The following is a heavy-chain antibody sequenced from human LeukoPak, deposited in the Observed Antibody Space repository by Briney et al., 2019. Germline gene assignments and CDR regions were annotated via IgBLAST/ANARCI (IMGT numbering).Heavy chain of an antibody. J-gene: IGHJ5*02. V-gene: IGHV3-66*01. CDR3: ATPPNYQDSSALLEL. D-gene: IGHD3-22*01. CDR2: IYTGGNT. Sequence: PGGSLRLSCAASGFIVSSNYMTWVRQAPGKGLEWVSLIYTGGNTFYADSVKGRFSISRDNSKNTLYLQMNTLRAEDTDFYYCATPPNYQDSSALLELWGQGTLVIVSS. CDR1: GFIVSSNY.